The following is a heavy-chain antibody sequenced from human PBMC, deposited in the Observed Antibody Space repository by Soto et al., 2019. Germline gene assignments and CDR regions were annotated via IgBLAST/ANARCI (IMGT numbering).Heavy chain of an antibody. CDR3: ARPADGSCYDY. CDR2: IYYSGST. J-gene: IGHJ4*02. V-gene: IGHV4-39*01. CDR1: GGSISSSPHY. D-gene: IGHD2-15*01. Sequence: QLQLQESGPGLVTPSETLSLTCTVSGGSISSSPHYWGWIRQPPGKGLEWIGSIYYSGSTYYNPSLKSRVTLSVDTSKNQFSLKLSSVTAADTAVYYCARPADGSCYDYWGQGTLVTVSS.